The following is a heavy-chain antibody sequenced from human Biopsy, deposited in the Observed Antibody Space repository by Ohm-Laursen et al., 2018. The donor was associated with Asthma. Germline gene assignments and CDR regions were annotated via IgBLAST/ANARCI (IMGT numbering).Heavy chain of an antibody. D-gene: IGHD3-22*01. Sequence: TLSLTCTVSYGSINSGGYYWTWIRQHPGEGLEWIGFIYYSGSTYYNPSLKSRVSISIDTSKNQFSLKLSSVTAADTAVYYCARAQDYYDSRGYYRSFDYWGQGTLVTVSS. V-gene: IGHV4-31*03. CDR2: IYYSGST. CDR3: ARAQDYYDSRGYYRSFDY. J-gene: IGHJ4*02. CDR1: YGSINSGGYY.